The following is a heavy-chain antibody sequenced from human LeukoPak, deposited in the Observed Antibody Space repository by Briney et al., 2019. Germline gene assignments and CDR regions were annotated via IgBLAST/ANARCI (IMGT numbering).Heavy chain of an antibody. Sequence: PGGSLRLSCSASGFAFRSYWMSWVRQSPGKALEWVANIKQDGSTKNYVDSVKGRFTISRDNAGDFLYLQMNSLRPEDSGVYFCAREAPPHDTSDYDFWGQGTLVTVSS. CDR1: GFAFRSYW. CDR2: IKQDGSTK. V-gene: IGHV3-7*01. D-gene: IGHD3-22*01. CDR3: AREAPPHDTSDYDF. J-gene: IGHJ4*02.